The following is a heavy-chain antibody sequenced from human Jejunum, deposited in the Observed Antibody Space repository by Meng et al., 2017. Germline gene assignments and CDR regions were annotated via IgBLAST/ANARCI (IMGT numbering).Heavy chain of an antibody. V-gene: IGHV4-34*01. CDR3: ARRIRGGSYLG. CDR2: INHNGDT. D-gene: IGHD1-26*01. J-gene: IGHJ4*02. Sequence: QVQLQQWGAGLLKPSETLSLTCAVYGGSFSAYYWSWIRQPPGKGLEWIGEINHNGDTNYNPSLKSRVTISVDTPKNQFSLRLTSVTAADTAIYYCARRIRGGSYLGWGQGTLVTVSS. CDR1: GGSFSAYY.